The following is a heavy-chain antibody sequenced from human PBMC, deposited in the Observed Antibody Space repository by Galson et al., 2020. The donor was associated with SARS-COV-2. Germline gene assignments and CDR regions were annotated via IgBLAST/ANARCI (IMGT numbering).Heavy chain of an antibody. CDR1: AFSFSSSV. D-gene: IGHD6-6*01. CDR2: IYGSVL. Sequence: GESLKISCATSAFSFSSSVIHWVRQAPGQGLEWVAAIYGSVLHYRDSVRGRFTISLDNSKNTVDLQITSLRHEDTAVYYCAREAGSSGKAGWFAPWGQGTLVTVSS. J-gene: IGHJ5*02. V-gene: IGHV3-30*01. CDR3: AREAGSSGKAGWFAP.